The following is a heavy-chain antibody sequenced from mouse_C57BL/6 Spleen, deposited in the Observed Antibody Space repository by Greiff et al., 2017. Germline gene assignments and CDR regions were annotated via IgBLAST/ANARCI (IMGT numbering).Heavy chain of an antibody. Sequence: QVHVKQPGAELVKPGASVKMSCKASGYTFTSYWITWVKQRPGQGLEWIGDIYPGSGSTNYNEKFKSKATLTVDTSSSTAYMQLSSLTSEDSAVYYCARGHYYGSSYDYFDYWGQGTTLTVSS. D-gene: IGHD1-1*01. CDR2: IYPGSGST. CDR1: GYTFTSYW. V-gene: IGHV1-55*01. CDR3: ARGHYYGSSYDYFDY. J-gene: IGHJ2*01.